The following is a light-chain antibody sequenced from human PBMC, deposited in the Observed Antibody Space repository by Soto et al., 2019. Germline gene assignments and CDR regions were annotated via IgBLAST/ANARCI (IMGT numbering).Light chain of an antibody. CDR3: QQYYSTPRT. J-gene: IGKJ1*01. Sequence: DIVMTQSPDSLAVSLGERATINCKSSQRVLYSSNTKNYLAWYQQKPGQPPKLLIYWASTRESGVPDRVSGSGAGTDFTLTISSLQAEDVAVYYCQQYYSTPRTFGQGTKVEIK. CDR2: WAS. V-gene: IGKV4-1*01. CDR1: QRVLYSSNTKNY.